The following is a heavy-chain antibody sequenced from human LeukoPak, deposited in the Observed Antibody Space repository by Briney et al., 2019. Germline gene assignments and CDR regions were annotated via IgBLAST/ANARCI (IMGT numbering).Heavy chain of an antibody. J-gene: IGHJ5*02. CDR1: GFTFSSYW. Sequence: PGGSLRLSCAASGFTFSSYWMSWVRQAPGKGLEWVANIKQDGSEKYYVDSVKGRFTISRDNAKNSLYLQMNSLRAEDTAVYYCAGFIVVVPAATTNWFDPWGQGTLVTVSS. CDR2: IKQDGSEK. V-gene: IGHV3-7*01. CDR3: AGFIVVVPAATTNWFDP. D-gene: IGHD2-2*01.